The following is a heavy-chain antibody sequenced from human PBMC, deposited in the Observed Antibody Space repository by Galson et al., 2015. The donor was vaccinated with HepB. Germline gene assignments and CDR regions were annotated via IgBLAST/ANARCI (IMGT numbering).Heavy chain of an antibody. D-gene: IGHD2-15*01. V-gene: IGHV1-3*01. CDR1: GDTFTIYA. J-gene: IGHJ6*03. CDR3: ARGPPHCSGGSCDYYYMDV. CDR2: INAGGGDT. Sequence: SVKVSCKASGDTFTIYAFHWVRQAPGESLEWLGWINAGGGDTKYSQKFQGRVTITRDTSASTAYMELSSLRSEDTAVYYCARGPPHCSGGSCDYYYMDVWGKGTTVSVSS.